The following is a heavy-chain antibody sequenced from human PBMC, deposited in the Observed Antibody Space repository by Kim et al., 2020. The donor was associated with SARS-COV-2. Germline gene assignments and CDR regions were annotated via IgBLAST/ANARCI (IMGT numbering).Heavy chain of an antibody. D-gene: IGHD2-15*01. CDR2: T. Sequence: TYYADSVKGRFTISLDKTKNRLCLQMSSLRAEDTAVYYCARSPVVAATTNFGYWGQGTLVTVSS. CDR3: ARSPVVAATTNFGY. V-gene: IGHV3-23*01. J-gene: IGHJ4*02.